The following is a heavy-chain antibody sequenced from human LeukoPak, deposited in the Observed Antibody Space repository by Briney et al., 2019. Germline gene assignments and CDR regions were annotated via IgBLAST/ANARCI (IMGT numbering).Heavy chain of an antibody. D-gene: IGHD2-2*01. J-gene: IGHJ4*02. CDR3: ARDYCSSTSCLFDY. V-gene: IGHV1-8*01. CDR2: MNPNSGAT. CDR1: GYTFTSYD. Sequence: VASVKVSCKASGYTFTSYDFNWLRQATGQGPEWMGWMNPNSGATGYAQKFQGRVTMTRDTSISTAYMELSRLRSDDTAVYYCARDYCSSTSCLFDYWGQGTLVTVSS.